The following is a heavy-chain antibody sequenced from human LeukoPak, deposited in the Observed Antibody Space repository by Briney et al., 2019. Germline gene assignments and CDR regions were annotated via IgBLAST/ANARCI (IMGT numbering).Heavy chain of an antibody. J-gene: IGHJ6*02. V-gene: IGHV5-51*01. CDR1: GYIFTNYW. Sequence: GESLKISCKASGYIFTNYWIGWVRQMPGKGLEWMGLIYPGDSDTRYSPSFRGQVSLSADKSITTAYLQWSSLKASDTAIYYCARHEIPYSGWYRTRAGMDVWGQGTTVTVSS. CDR3: ARHEIPYSGWYRTRAGMDV. D-gene: IGHD6-19*01. CDR2: IYPGDSDT.